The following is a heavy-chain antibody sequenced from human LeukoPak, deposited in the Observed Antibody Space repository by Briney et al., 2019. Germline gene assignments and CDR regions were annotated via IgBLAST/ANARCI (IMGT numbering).Heavy chain of an antibody. CDR3: ARTIAVAGPYNWFDP. D-gene: IGHD6-19*01. V-gene: IGHV4-59*01. CDR1: GGSISSYY. J-gene: IGHJ5*02. Sequence: PSETLSLTCTVSGGSISSYYWSWIRQPPGKGLEWIGYIYYSGSTNYNPSPKSRVTISVDTSKNQFSLKLSSVTAADTAVYYCARTIAVAGPYNWFDPWGQGTLVTVPS. CDR2: IYYSGST.